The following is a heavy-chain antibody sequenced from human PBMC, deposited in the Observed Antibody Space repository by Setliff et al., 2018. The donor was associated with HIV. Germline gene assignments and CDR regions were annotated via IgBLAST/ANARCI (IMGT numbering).Heavy chain of an antibody. Sequence: GESLSLSCTASGFTFSNAWMSWVRQVPGKGLEWVGRNKSKNDGGTTDYAAPVKGRFTNSRDESKNTLYLQMNSLKTEDTAVYYCNTLGGAMIVVLIQHYYYYGMDVWGQGTTVTVSS. CDR1: GFTFSNAW. V-gene: IGHV3-15*01. D-gene: IGHD3-22*01. J-gene: IGHJ6*02. CDR3: NTLGGAMIVVLIQHYYYYGMDV. CDR2: NKSKNDGGTT.